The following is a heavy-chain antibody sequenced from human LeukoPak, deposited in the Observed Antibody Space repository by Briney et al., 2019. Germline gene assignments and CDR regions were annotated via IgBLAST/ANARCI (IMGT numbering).Heavy chain of an antibody. D-gene: IGHD3-22*01. CDR1: GYTFTRYY. CDR2: INPSGGSR. CDR3: AYSYDTDAFDI. Sequence: EASVKVSCKASGYTFTRYYMHWVRQAPGQGLEWMGIINPSGGSRTYAEQFQGRVTMTRDTSTSTAYMELRSLRSDDTAVYYCAYSYDTDAFDIWGQGTMVTVSS. J-gene: IGHJ3*02. V-gene: IGHV1-46*01.